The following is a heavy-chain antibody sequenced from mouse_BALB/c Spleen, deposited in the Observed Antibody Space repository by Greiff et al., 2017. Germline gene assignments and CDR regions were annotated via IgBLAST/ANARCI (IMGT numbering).Heavy chain of an antibody. Sequence: VQLQQSGPELVKPGASVKIPCKASGYTFTDYYMDWVKQSHGKSLAWIGDINPNNGGTIYNQKFKGKATLTVDKSSSTAYMELRSLTSEDTAVYYCARAVYYDGSRLPHSDDWGKGTTRTGAS. CDR1: GYTFTDYY. J-gene: IGHJ2*01. V-gene: IGHV1-18*01. CDR2: INPNNGGT. D-gene: IGHD1-1*01. CDR3: ARAVYYDGSRLPHSDD.